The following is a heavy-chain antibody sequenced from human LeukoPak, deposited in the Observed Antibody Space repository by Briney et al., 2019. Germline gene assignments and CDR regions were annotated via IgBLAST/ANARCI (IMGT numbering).Heavy chain of an antibody. Sequence: PSETLSLTCTVSGGSISSYYWSLIRRPPGKGLEWIGYNYYSGSTNYNPSLKSRVTISVDTSKNQFSLKLSSVTAADTAVYYCARVAIFGVVIPSYYFDYWGQGTLVTVSS. CDR3: ARVAIFGVVIPSYYFDY. J-gene: IGHJ4*02. V-gene: IGHV4-59*01. CDR1: GGSISSYY. D-gene: IGHD3-3*01. CDR2: NYYSGST.